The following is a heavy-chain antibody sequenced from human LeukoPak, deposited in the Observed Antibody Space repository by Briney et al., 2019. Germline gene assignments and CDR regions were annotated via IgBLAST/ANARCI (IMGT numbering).Heavy chain of an antibody. CDR2: ISGSGGST. CDR1: GFTFSSYA. J-gene: IGHJ4*02. Sequence: PGGSLRLSCAASGFTFSSYAMSWVRQAPGEGLEWVSAISGSGGSTYYADSVKGRFTISRDNSKNTLYLQMNSLRAEDTAVYYCAKVRGESAAAISHPGYWGQGTLVTVSS. V-gene: IGHV3-23*01. D-gene: IGHD2-2*01. CDR3: AKVRGESAAAISHPGY.